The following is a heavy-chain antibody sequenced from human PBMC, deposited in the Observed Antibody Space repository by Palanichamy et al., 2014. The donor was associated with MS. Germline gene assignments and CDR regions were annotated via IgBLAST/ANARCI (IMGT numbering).Heavy chain of an antibody. CDR3: ARASRDGYDY. CDR1: GFTFSTYG. J-gene: IGHJ4*02. V-gene: IGHV3-48*01. CDR2: ISSNSDSI. D-gene: IGHD5-24*01. Sequence: EVQLVESGGDWVQPGGSLRLSCAASGFTFSTYGMNWVRQAPGKGLEWLSYISSNSDSIYYADSVKGRFTISRDNARNSLYLQMNSLRAEDTALYYCARASRDGYDYWGQGTLVTVSS.